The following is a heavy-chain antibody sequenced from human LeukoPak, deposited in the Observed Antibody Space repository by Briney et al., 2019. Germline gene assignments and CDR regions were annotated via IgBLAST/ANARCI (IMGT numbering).Heavy chain of an antibody. V-gene: IGHV3-7*01. CDR2: IKQDGSEK. D-gene: IGHD1-26*01. Sequence: PGGSLRLSCAASGFTFSSYWMSWVRQAPGKGLEWVANIKQDGSEKYYVDSVKGRFTISRDNAKNSLYLQMNSLRAEDTAVYYCAREYLYRYSGSYYGGGLDPWGQGTLVTVSS. J-gene: IGHJ5*02. CDR1: GFTFSSYW. CDR3: AREYLYRYSGSYYGGGLDP.